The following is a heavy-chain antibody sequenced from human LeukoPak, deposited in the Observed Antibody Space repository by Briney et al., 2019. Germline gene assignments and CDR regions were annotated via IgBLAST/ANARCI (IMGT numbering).Heavy chain of an antibody. CDR3: ARGNTGWPYYLDY. J-gene: IGHJ4*02. CDR1: GFTFSSYG. D-gene: IGHD6-19*01. V-gene: IGHV3-30*02. CDR2: IRYDGSNK. Sequence: GGSLRLSCAASGFTFSSYGMHWARQAPGKGLEWVAFIRYDGSNKYYTDSVKGQCTISRDNSRSSLYLEMNSLRAEDTAVYYCARGNTGWPYYLDYWGQGTLVTVSS.